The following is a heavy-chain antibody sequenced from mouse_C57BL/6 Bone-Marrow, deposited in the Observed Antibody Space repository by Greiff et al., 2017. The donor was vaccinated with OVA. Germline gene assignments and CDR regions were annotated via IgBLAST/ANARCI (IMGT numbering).Heavy chain of an antibody. V-gene: IGHV8-8*01. CDR3: ARRGYHWYFDV. Sequence: QVTLKESGPGILQPSQTLSLTCSFSGFSLSTFGMGVGWIRQPSGTGLEWLAHIWWDDGKYYNPALKSRLTSSKDTSKNQVVLKSANVDTADTATYYCARRGYHWYFDVWGTGTTVTVSS. CDR2: IWWDDGK. D-gene: IGHD2-14*01. CDR1: GFSLSTFGMG. J-gene: IGHJ1*03.